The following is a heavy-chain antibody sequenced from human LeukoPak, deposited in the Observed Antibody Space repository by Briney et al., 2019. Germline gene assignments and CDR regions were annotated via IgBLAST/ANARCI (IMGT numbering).Heavy chain of an antibody. J-gene: IGHJ4*02. CDR2: ISSSSSYI. Sequence: PGGSLRLSCAASGFTFSSYSMNWVRQAPGKGLEWVSSISSSSSYIYYADSLKGRFTVSRDNAKNSLYLQMNSLRAEDTAVYYCARSDDCDYWGQGALVTVSS. V-gene: IGHV3-21*01. CDR1: GFTFSSYS. D-gene: IGHD2-21*01. CDR3: ARSDDCDY.